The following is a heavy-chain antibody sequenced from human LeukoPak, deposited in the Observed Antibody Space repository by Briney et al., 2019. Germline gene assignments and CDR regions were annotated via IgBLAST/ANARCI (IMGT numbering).Heavy chain of an antibody. D-gene: IGHD5-18*01. V-gene: IGHV1-69*13. CDR1: GGTFSSYA. CDR2: IIPIFGTA. J-gene: IGHJ6*04. CDR3: AGYPYGYYYYGMDV. Sequence: SVKVSCKASGGTFSSYAISWVRQAPGQGLEWMGGIIPIFGTANYAQKFQGRVTITADESTSTAYMELSSLRSEDTAVYYCAGYPYGYYYYGMDVWGKGTTVTVSS.